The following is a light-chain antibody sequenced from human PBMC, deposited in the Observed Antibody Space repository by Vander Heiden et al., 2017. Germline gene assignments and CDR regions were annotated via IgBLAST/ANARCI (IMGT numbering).Light chain of an antibody. CDR2: AAS. CDR3: QQYNSYPLT. J-gene: IGKJ3*01. CDR1: QAISSW. Sequence: DIQMTQSPSSVSASVGDRVTITCRASQAISSWLAWYQQKPGKAPKLLIYAASILQSGVPSRFSGSGSGTDFTLTISSLKLKDFAPYYFQQYNSYPLTFGHGTKVDIK. V-gene: IGKV1D-12*01.